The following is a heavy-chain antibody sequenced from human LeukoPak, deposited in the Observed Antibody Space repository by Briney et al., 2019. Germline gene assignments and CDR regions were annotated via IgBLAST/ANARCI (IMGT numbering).Heavy chain of an antibody. Sequence: GASVKVSCKASGYTFTSYDINWVRQATGQGLEWMGWMNPNSGNTGYAQKFQGRVTMTRNTSISTAYMELSSLRSEDTAVYYCARGGTSSKILYYYMDVWGKGTTVTVSS. CDR1: GYTFTSYD. J-gene: IGHJ6*03. CDR2: MNPNSGNT. D-gene: IGHD1-14*01. V-gene: IGHV1-8*01. CDR3: ARGGTSSKILYYYMDV.